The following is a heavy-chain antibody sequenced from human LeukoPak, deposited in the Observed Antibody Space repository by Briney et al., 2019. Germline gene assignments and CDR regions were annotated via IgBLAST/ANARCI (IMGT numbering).Heavy chain of an antibody. CDR2: ISYDGSNK. D-gene: IGHD3-22*01. CDR3: ARGAFGNYYDSSGEGDRFPAEYFQH. J-gene: IGHJ1*01. Sequence: GGSLRLSCAASGFTFSSYGMHWVRQAPGKGLEWVAVISYDGSNKYYADSVKGRFTISRDNSKNTLYLQMNSLRAEDTAVYYCARGAFGNYYDSSGEGDRFPAEYFQHWGQGTLVTVSS. V-gene: IGHV3-30*03. CDR1: GFTFSSYG.